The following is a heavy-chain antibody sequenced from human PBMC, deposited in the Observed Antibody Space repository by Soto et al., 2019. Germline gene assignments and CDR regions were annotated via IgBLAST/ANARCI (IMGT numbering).Heavy chain of an antibody. J-gene: IGHJ4*02. V-gene: IGHV4-59*08. CDR1: GVSITSHH. D-gene: IGHD4-17*01. CDR2: MSYSGGT. Sequence: LETLSLTCIVSGVSITSHHWSWIRQPPERGLEWIGYMSYSGGTNDNPSLKSRVAISVDTSKNLFSLSLRSVTAADTAMYYCAMTTVTYPDYFDFWGQGALVTVSS. CDR3: AMTTVTYPDYFDF.